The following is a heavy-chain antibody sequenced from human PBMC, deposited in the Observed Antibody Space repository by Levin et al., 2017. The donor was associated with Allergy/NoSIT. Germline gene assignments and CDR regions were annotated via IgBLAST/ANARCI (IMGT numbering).Heavy chain of an antibody. J-gene: IGHJ3*02. D-gene: IGHD5-12*01. CDR2: IYYSGST. Sequence: SETLSLTCTVSGGSISSSSYYWGWIRQPPGTGLEWIGSIYYSGSTYYNPSLKSRVTISVDTSKNQFSLKLSSVTAADTAVYYCARHARGIVATYINAFDIWGQGTMVTVSS. V-gene: IGHV4-39*01. CDR1: GGSISSSSYY. CDR3: ARHARGIVATYINAFDI.